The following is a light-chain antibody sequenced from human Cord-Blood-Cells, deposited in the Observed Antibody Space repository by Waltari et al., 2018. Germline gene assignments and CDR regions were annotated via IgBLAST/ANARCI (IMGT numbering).Light chain of an antibody. Sequence: QSALTQPASVSGSPGQSITISCTGTSSDVGSYNLVSWYHQHPGKAPKLMIYESSKRPSGVSNRVSGSKSGNSASLTISGLQAEDVADYYCCSYAGSSTWVFGGGTNLTVL. V-gene: IGLV2-23*01. CDR2: ESS. CDR1: SSDVGSYNL. CDR3: CSYAGSSTWV. J-gene: IGLJ3*02.